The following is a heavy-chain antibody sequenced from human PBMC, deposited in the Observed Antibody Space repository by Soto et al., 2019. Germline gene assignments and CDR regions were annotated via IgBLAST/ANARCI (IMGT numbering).Heavy chain of an antibody. J-gene: IGHJ3*02. CDR3: ATGLGITMIVVADDAFDI. CDR2: INHSGST. CDR1: GGYFSGYY. V-gene: IGHV4-34*01. D-gene: IGHD3-22*01. Sequence: SETLSLTCAVYGGYFSGYYWGWLRQPPGKGLEWIGEINHSGSTNYNPSLNSRVTISVYTAKIKCSLTQSSETVADTAVYYCATGLGITMIVVADDAFDIWGKGKIVTVSS.